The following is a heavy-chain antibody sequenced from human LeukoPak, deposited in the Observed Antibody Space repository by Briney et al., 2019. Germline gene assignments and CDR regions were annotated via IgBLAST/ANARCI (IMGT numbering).Heavy chain of an antibody. CDR3: AKAHSVVVPAATYYFDY. J-gene: IGHJ4*02. V-gene: IGHV3-23*01. CDR1: GFTFSSYA. D-gene: IGHD2-2*01. CDR2: ISGSGGST. Sequence: GGSLRLSCAASGFTFSSYAMSWVRQAPGKGLEWVSAISGSGGSTYYADSVKGRSTISRDNSKNTLYLQMNSLRAEDTAVYYCAKAHSVVVPAATYYFDYWGQGTLVTVSS.